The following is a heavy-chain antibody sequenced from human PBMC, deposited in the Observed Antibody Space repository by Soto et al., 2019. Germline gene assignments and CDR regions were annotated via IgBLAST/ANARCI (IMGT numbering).Heavy chain of an antibody. D-gene: IGHD1-1*01. J-gene: IGHJ3*01. Sequence: QVQLQESGPGLLKPSETLSLTCSVSGGSVSSGRYYWSWVRQHPGKGLEWIGYIHHSGTTDYNPSLNSRALISMDRLQNHLSLTLGSGTAADTAVYYCATSPTTPAPNRDTFDVWCQGTVVTVSS. CDR2: IHHSGTT. V-gene: IGHV4-31*03. CDR1: GGSVSSGRYY. CDR3: ATSPTTPAPNRDTFDV.